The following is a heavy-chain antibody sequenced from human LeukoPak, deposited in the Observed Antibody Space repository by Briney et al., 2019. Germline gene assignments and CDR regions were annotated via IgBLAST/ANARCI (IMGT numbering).Heavy chain of an antibody. CDR2: ISSSSSYI. J-gene: IGHJ4*02. D-gene: IGHD1-26*01. Sequence: GGSLRLSCAASGFSFSSSSMNWVRQAPGKGLEWVSSISSSSSYIYYADSVKGRFTISRDNAKNSLYLQMNSLRAEDTAVYYCAREVGSYFDYWGQGTLVTVSS. CDR3: AREVGSYFDY. V-gene: IGHV3-21*01. CDR1: GFSFSSSS.